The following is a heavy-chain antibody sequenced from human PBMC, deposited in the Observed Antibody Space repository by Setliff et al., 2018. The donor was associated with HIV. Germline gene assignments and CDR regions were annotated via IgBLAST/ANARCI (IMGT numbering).Heavy chain of an antibody. J-gene: IGHJ4*02. CDR3: ASLYTSGWYHPFDY. CDR2: ISYSGST. V-gene: IGHV4-34*01. D-gene: IGHD6-19*01. CDR1: GGSFSDYS. Sequence: SETLSLTCAVYGGSFSDYSWNWIRQPPGKGLEWIGSISYSGSTYCKPSLKSRVTISVDTSKNQFSLKLRYVTAADTALYYCASLYTSGWYHPFDYWGQGTLVTVSS.